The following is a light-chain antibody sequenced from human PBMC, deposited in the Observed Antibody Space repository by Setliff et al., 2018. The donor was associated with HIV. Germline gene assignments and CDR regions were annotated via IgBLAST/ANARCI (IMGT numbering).Light chain of an antibody. CDR2: ANS. J-gene: IGLJ2*01. CDR1: TSNIRINT. Sequence: VLTQPPSASGTPGQRVTISCSGSTSNIRINTINWYQHLPGTAPKLLIYANSQRPSGVPDRFSGSKSGTSASLAISGLQSEDEADYYCAAWDDRLNGPVFGGGTKGTVL. V-gene: IGLV1-44*01. CDR3: AAWDDRLNGPV.